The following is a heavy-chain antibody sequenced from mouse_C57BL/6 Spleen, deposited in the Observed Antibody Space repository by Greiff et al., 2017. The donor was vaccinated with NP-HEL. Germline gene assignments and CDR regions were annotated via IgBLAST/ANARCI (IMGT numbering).Heavy chain of an antibody. Sequence: QVQLQQPGAELVRPGSSVKLSCKASGYTFTSYWMDWVKQRPGQGLEWIGNIYPSDSETHYNQKFKDKATLTVDKSSSTAYMQLSSLTSEDSAVYYCPRSRGYFDNWGQCTTRTVSS. CDR2: IYPSDSET. CDR1: GYTFTSYW. V-gene: IGHV1-61*01. CDR3: PRSRGYFDN. J-gene: IGHJ2*01.